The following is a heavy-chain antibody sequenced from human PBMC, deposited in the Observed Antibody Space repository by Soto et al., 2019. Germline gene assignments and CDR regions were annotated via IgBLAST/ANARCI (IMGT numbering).Heavy chain of an antibody. Sequence: EVQLLESGGGLVQPGGSLRLSCAASGFTFSSYAMSWVRQAPGKGLEWVSAISGSGGSKYYADSVKGRFTISRDNSKNTLYLQMNSLRADDTAVYYCAKDTNLGSRGYFDYWGQGTLVTVSS. D-gene: IGHD2-2*01. CDR1: GFTFSSYA. J-gene: IGHJ4*02. CDR3: AKDTNLGSRGYFDY. CDR2: ISGSGGSK. V-gene: IGHV3-23*01.